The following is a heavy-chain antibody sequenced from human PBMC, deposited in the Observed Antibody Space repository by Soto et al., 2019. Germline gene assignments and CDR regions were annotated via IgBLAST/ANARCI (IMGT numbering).Heavy chain of an antibody. D-gene: IGHD6-19*01. J-gene: IGHJ3*02. CDR2: ISGSGGSI. CDR1: GFTFSNYA. CDR3: AKDPGSAPSGDAFDI. V-gene: IGHV3-23*01. Sequence: GGSLRLSCAASGFTFSNYAMNWVRQAPGKGLEWVSIISGSGGSIYYADSVKGRFTISRDNSKNTLYLKMNSLRAEDTALYYFAKDPGSAPSGDAFDIWGQGTMVTVSS.